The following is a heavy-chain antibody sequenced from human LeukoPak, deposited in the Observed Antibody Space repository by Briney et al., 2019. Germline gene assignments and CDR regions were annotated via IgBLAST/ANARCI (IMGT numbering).Heavy chain of an antibody. V-gene: IGHV4-4*07. CDR2: IYTSGST. CDR1: GGSISTNY. J-gene: IGHJ4*02. CDR3: GLWGGYIGYDIDY. D-gene: IGHD5-12*01. Sequence: PSETLSLTCTVSGGSISTNYWSWIRQPAGQGLEWIGRIYTSGSTNYNPSLKSRVTMSVDTSKNQFSLKLTSVTAAETAVYYCGLWGGYIGYDIDYWGQGTLVTVSS.